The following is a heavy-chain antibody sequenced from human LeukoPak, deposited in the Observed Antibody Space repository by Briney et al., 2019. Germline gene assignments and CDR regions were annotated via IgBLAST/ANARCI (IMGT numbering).Heavy chain of an antibody. CDR1: GGSFSGYY. J-gene: IGHJ6*03. CDR2: INHSGST. Sequence: SETLSLTCAVYGGSFSGYYWSWIRQPPGKGLEWIGEINHSGSTNYNPSLKSRVTISVDTSKNQFSLKLSSVTAADTAVYYCARHLFGSSGRLVLFRTYYYMDVWGKGTTVTVSS. D-gene: IGHD6-19*01. CDR3: ARHLFGSSGRLVLFRTYYYMDV. V-gene: IGHV4-34*01.